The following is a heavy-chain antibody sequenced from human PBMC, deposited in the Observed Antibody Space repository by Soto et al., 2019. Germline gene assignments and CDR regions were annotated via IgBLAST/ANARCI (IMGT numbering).Heavy chain of an antibody. CDR2: IWYDGSNK. CDR1: GFTFSSYG. J-gene: IGHJ6*02. Sequence: VQLVESGGGVVQPGRSLRLSCAASGFTFSSYGIHWVRQAPGKGLEWVAVIWYDGSNKYYADSVKGRFTISRDNSKNTLYLQMNSLRAEDTAVYYCARDSYCISTSCYYYGMDVWGQGTTVTVSS. CDR3: ARDSYCISTSCYYYGMDV. V-gene: IGHV3-33*01. D-gene: IGHD2-2*01.